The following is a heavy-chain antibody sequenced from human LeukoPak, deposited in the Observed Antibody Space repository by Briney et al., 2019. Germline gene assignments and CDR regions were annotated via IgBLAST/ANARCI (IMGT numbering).Heavy chain of an antibody. D-gene: IGHD4-11*01. V-gene: IGHV4-59*08. CDR3: ARQGPLTTAVTTRTNPFDY. CDR2: IYYSGST. J-gene: IGHJ4*02. Sequence: PSETLSFTCTVSGGSISSSYWSWIRQPPGKGLEWIGYIYYSGSTSYNPSLKSRVTISVDTSKNQFSLKLNSVTAAGTAVYYCARQGPLTTAVTTRTNPFDYWGQGTLVTVSS. CDR1: GGSISSSY.